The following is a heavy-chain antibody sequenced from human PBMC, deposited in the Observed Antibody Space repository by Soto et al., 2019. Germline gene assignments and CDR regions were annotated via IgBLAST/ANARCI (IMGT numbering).Heavy chain of an antibody. D-gene: IGHD3-9*01. V-gene: IGHV1-2*04. CDR1: GYTFTGYY. J-gene: IGHJ5*01. CDR3: ARENYDILTGYYSARFDY. Sequence: ASVKVSCKASGYTFTGYYMLWVRQAPGQGLEWMGWINPNSGGTNYAQKFQGWVTMTRDTSISTAYMELSRLRSDDTAVYYCARENYDILTGYYSARFDYWG. CDR2: INPNSGGT.